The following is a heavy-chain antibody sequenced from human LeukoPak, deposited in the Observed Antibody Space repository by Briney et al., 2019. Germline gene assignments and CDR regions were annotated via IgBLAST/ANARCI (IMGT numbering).Heavy chain of an antibody. CDR3: ARADGGGNLIWFDY. J-gene: IGHJ4*02. Sequence: PGGSLRLSCAASGFNFSRYSMTWVRQAPGKGLEWVSSISSSSRYIYYEDSVKGRFTISRDNAKNSLCLQMNSLRAEDTAVYYCARADGGGNLIWFDYWGQGTLVTVSS. CDR1: GFNFSRYS. D-gene: IGHD3-16*01. CDR2: ISSSSRYI. V-gene: IGHV3-21*01.